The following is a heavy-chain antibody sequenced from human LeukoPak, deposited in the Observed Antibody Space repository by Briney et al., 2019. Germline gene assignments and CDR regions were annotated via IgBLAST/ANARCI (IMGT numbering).Heavy chain of an antibody. CDR2: ISWNSGSV. CDR1: GFTFADYA. D-gene: IGHD4-11*01. J-gene: IGHJ4*02. CDR3: VRDSYSNYFDY. Sequence: PGGSLRLSCATSGFTFADYAIHWVRQGPGKGLEWVSGISWNSGSVGYADSVKGRFTISRDNAKNSLYLQMNSLRAEDTAVYYCVRDSYSNYFDYWGQGTLVTVSS. V-gene: IGHV3-9*01.